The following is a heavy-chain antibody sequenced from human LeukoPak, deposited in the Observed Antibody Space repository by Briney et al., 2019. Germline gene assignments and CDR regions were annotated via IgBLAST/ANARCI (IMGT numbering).Heavy chain of an antibody. CDR1: GFTFSDYY. D-gene: IGHD2-8*02. CDR2: IKQDGSEK. V-gene: IGHV3-7*01. CDR3: ARETYSPIWWFEAPTTDV. J-gene: IGHJ6*04. Sequence: GGSLRLSCAASGFTFSDYYMSWVRQAPGKGLEWVANIKQDGSEKYYVDSVKGRFTISRDNAKNSLYLQMNSLRAEDTAVYYCARETYSPIWWFEAPTTDVWGKGTTVTISS.